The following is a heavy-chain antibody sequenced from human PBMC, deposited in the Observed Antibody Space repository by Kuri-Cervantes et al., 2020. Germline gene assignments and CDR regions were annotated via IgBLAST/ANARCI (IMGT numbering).Heavy chain of an antibody. CDR3: AKDLGYRYGYVDH. Sequence: SLSLSCAASGFTFSSYGMHWVRQAPGKGLEWVAVISYDESNKYYADSVKGRFTISRDNSKNTLYMQMNSLRAEDTAVYYCAKDLGYRYGYVDHWGQGTLVTVSS. V-gene: IGHV3-30*18. J-gene: IGHJ5*02. CDR2: ISYDESNK. D-gene: IGHD5-18*01. CDR1: GFTFSSYG.